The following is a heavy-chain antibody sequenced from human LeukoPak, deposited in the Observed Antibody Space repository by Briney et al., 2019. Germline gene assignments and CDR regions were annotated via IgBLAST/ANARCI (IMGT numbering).Heavy chain of an antibody. Sequence: GGSLRLSCAASGFTFSDYSLNWVRQAPGKGLEWVSVIDGGGSTYYADSVKGRFTISRDNSENTLYLQMNSLRAEDTAVYYCARDMANWGQGTLVTVSS. V-gene: IGHV3-53*01. CDR3: ARDMAN. CDR1: GFTFSDYS. J-gene: IGHJ4*02. D-gene: IGHD3-10*01. CDR2: IDGGGST.